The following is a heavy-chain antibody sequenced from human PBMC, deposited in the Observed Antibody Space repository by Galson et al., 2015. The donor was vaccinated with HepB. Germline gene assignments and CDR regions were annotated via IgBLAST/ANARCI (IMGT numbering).Heavy chain of an antibody. V-gene: IGHV1-69*04. D-gene: IGHD3-9*01. CDR1: GGTFSSYA. CDR2: IIPILGIA. Sequence: SVKVSCKASGGTFSSYAISWVRQAPGQGLEWMGRIIPILGIANYAQKFQGRVTITADKSTSTAYMELSSLRSEDTAVYYCCYDILTNAHYWGQGTLVTVSS. CDR3: CYDILTNAHY. J-gene: IGHJ4*02.